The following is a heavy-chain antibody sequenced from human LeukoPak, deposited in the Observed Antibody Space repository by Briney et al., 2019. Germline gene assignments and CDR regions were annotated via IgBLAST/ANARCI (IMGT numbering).Heavy chain of an antibody. V-gene: IGHV3-53*01. CDR2: IYNDDRA. Sequence: GGSLRLSCAASGFTVSSSYMNWVRQAPGKGLEWVSVIYNDDRANYADSVKGRFTISRDNSKNTLYLQMNNLRAEDTAVYYCARVWFGEFAYFDYWGQGTLVTVSS. D-gene: IGHD3-10*01. CDR3: ARVWFGEFAYFDY. J-gene: IGHJ4*02. CDR1: GFTVSSSY.